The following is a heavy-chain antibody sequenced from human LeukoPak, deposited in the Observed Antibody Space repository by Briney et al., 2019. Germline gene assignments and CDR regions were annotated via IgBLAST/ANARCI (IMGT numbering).Heavy chain of an antibody. V-gene: IGHV1-2*02. CDR3: ARDYPGIAVADY. CDR2: INPNSGET. CDR1: GYTFTGYY. J-gene: IGHJ4*02. Sequence: ASVTVSFKASGYTFTGYYMHWVRQAPGQGLEWMGWINPNSGETNYAQKFQGRVTMTRDTSISTAYMELSRLRSDDTAVYYCARDYPGIAVADYWGQGTLVTVSS. D-gene: IGHD6-19*01.